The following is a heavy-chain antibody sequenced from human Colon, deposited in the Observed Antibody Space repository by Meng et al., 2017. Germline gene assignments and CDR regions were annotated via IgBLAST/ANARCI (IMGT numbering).Heavy chain of an antibody. CDR3: ARGGGLGFDC. CDR1: DYSVSSGYF. V-gene: IGHV4-38-2*02. D-gene: IGHD3-16*01. Sequence: SETLSLTCIVSDYSVSSGYFWGWIRQPPGKGLEWIGSIYHSGTTYYNPSLKSRLTVSVDTSNNQVSLRLTSVTAADTAVYFCARGGGLGFDCWGQGTLVTVSS. J-gene: IGHJ4*02. CDR2: IYHSGTT.